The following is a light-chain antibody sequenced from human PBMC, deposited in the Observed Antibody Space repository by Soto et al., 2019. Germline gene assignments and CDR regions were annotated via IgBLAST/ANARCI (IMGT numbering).Light chain of an antibody. Sequence: EVVLTQSPGTLSLSPGERATLSCRASQSVSNSNLAWYQQKPGQAPRLLIYCASNRATGIPDRFSGSGSGTDFTLTISRLEPEDFAVYYCQQYGTSPFTFGAGTKVDI. CDR3: QQYGTSPFT. J-gene: IGKJ3*01. CDR2: CAS. CDR1: QSVSNSN. V-gene: IGKV3-20*01.